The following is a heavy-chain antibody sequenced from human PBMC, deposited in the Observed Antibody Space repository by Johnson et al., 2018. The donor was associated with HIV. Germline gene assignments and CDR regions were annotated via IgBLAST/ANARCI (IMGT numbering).Heavy chain of an antibody. Sequence: VQLVESGGGVVRPGGFLRLSCAASGFNFDDYGMSWVRQVPGKGLEWVSGINWNGGSTGYAASVKGRFTISRDNAKNSLYLQMNSLRAEDTALYYCARYSYYYDNSGAFDIWGQGTMVTVSS. V-gene: IGHV3-20*04. D-gene: IGHD3-22*01. CDR3: ARYSYYYDNSGAFDI. J-gene: IGHJ3*02. CDR1: GFNFDDYG. CDR2: INWNGGST.